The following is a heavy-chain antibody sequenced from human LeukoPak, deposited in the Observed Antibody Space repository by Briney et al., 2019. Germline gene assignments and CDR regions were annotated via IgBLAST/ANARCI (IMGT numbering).Heavy chain of an antibody. V-gene: IGHV4-39*01. Sequence: SETLSLTCTVSGGSTSSSGYYWGWIRQPPGKGLEWIGSIYYSGSSYYNPSLKSRVTISVDTSKNQFSLKLSSVTAADTAVYYCARQLGYCSSTSCYADKVDYWGQGTLVTVSS. CDR1: GGSTSSSGYY. CDR3: ARQLGYCSSTSCYADKVDY. CDR2: IYYSGSS. D-gene: IGHD2-2*01. J-gene: IGHJ4*02.